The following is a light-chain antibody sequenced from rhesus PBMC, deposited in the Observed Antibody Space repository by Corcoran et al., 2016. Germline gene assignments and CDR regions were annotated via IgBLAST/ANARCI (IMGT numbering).Light chain of an antibody. J-gene: IGKJ1*01. V-gene: IGKV1-74*01. CDR2: KAS. CDR1: ENVNNY. Sequence: DIQMTQSPSSLSASVGDRVTITCRASENVNNYLHWYQQKPGKAPKLLIYKASTLQSWVPSRFSGSGSWTDYTFTISSLQPEDVATYYCQHGDGTPWTFGQGTKVEIK. CDR3: QHGDGTPWT.